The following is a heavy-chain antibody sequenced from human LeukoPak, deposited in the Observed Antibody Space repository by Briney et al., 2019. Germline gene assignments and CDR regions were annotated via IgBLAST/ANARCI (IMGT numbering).Heavy chain of an antibody. J-gene: IGHJ4*02. CDR3: ARAMNPYDYYDSSWDFDY. D-gene: IGHD3-22*01. CDR1: GFTFSNYW. V-gene: IGHV3-7*02. CDR2: IKLDGSQK. Sequence: PGGSLRLSCAASGFTFSNYWMSWVRQAPGKGLEWVANIKLDGSQKYYVDSVKGRFTISRDNAKNSLYLQMNSLRAEDTAVYYCARAMNPYDYYDSSWDFDYWGQGTLVTVSS.